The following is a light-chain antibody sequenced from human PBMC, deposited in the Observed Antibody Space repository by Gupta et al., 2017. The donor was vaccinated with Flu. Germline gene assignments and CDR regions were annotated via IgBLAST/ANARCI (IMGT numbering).Light chain of an antibody. CDR3: QHYHSTPRT. J-gene: IGKJ1*01. Sequence: SLGEGATINCKATLSGQYSYNDKKYLDWYQQKPRQPPKLLIYWASNWESGVPDRFSGSGSGTDFTLTISSLQAEDVAVYYCQHYHSTPRTFGQGTRVEIK. CDR1: LSGQYSYNDKKY. V-gene: IGKV4-1*01. CDR2: WAS.